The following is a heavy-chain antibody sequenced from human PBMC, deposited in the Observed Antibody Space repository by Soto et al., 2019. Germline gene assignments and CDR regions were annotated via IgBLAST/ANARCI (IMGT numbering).Heavy chain of an antibody. CDR3: GREVPRSTTYMDV. CDR2: IYYSGSN. J-gene: IGHJ6*03. V-gene: IGHV4-59*01. D-gene: IGHD2-2*01. Sequence: TSETLSLTCTVSGGSISSYYWSWIRQPPGKGLEWIGYIYYSGSNNYNPSLKSRVTISVDTSKNQFSLKLNSVTAADTAVYYCGREVPRSTTYMDVWGKGTTVTVSS. CDR1: GGSISSYY.